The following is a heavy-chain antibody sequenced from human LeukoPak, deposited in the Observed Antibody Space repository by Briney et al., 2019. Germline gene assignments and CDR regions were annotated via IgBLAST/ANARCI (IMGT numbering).Heavy chain of an antibody. CDR2: IYYSGST. V-gene: IGHV4-39*07. CDR1: GGSISSSSYY. D-gene: IGHD3-9*01. Sequence: SETLSLTCTVSGGSISSSSYYWGWIRQPPGKGLEWIGSIYYSGSTYYNPSLKSRVTISVDTSKNQFSLKLSSVTAADTAVYYCARRSLTYYDILTGYYKEYWGQGTLVTVSS. CDR3: ARRSLTYYDILTGYYKEY. J-gene: IGHJ4*02.